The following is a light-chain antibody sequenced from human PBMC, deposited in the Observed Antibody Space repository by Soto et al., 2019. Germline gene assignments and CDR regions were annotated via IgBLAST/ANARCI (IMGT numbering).Light chain of an antibody. CDR1: SSDVGAYNY. V-gene: IGLV2-14*01. J-gene: IGLJ2*01. Sequence: QSALTQPASVSGSPGQSVTISCTGTSSDVGAYNYVSWYQQHPGKAPKLMIYEVNHRPSGVSDRFSGSKSGNTASLTISGLQAEDEADYYCSSYTIRSTVIFGGGTKVTVL. CDR3: SSYTIRSTVI. CDR2: EVN.